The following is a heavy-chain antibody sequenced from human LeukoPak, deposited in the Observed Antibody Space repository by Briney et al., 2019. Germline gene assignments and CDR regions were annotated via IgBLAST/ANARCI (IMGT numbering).Heavy chain of an antibody. V-gene: IGHV1-69*13. J-gene: IGHJ5*02. CDR2: IXPIFGTA. CDR1: GGTVSSYA. CDR3: ASRIAAAGRSEENWFDP. Sequence: EASVKVSCKASGGTVSSYAXXWVRQXPGQGLXXXGXIXPIFGTANYAQKFQGRVTITADESTSTAYMELSSLRSEDTAVYYCASRIAAAGRSEENWFDPWGQGTLVTVSS. D-gene: IGHD6-13*01.